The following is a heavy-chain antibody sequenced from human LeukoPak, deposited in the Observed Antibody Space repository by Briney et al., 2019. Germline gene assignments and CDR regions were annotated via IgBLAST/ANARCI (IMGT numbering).Heavy chain of an antibody. J-gene: IGHJ3*02. D-gene: IGHD3-10*01. V-gene: IGHV4-61*02. Sequence: SQTLSLTCTVSGGSISSGSYYWSWIRQPAGKGLEWIGRIYTSGSTNYNPSLKSRVTISVDTSKNQFSLKLSSVTAADTAVYYCARLGSEIGDAFDIWGQGTMVTVSS. CDR2: IYTSGST. CDR3: ARLGSEIGDAFDI. CDR1: GGSISSGSYY.